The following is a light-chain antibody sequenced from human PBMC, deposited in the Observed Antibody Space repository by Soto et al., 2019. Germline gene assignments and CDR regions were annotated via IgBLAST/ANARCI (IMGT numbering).Light chain of an antibody. J-gene: IGLJ1*01. Sequence: QSALTQPASVSGSPGQSITISCTGTNTDVGSHKLVSWYQQYPGTAPKLIIFEAYKRPSGVSNRFSGSKSGSTASLTISGLQAEDEADYYCCSNAVGSTYVFGTGTKVTVL. CDR1: NTDVGSHKL. CDR2: EAY. CDR3: CSNAVGSTYV. V-gene: IGLV2-23*01.